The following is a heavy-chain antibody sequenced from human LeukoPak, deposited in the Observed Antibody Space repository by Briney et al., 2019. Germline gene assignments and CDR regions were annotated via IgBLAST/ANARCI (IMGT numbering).Heavy chain of an antibody. Sequence: PSETLSLTCTVSGGSVSSGSYYWSWVRQPPGKGLEWIGYIYCSGSTNYNPSLKSRVTISVDTSKSQVSLKLSSVTAADTAVYYCAREYYDSSGYRFDYWGQGTLVTVSS. CDR2: IYCSGST. CDR1: GGSVSSGSYY. V-gene: IGHV4-61*01. J-gene: IGHJ4*02. CDR3: AREYYDSSGYRFDY. D-gene: IGHD3-22*01.